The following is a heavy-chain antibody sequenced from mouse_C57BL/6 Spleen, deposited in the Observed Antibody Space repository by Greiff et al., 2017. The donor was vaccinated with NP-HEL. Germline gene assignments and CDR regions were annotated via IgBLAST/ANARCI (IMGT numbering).Heavy chain of an antibody. D-gene: IGHD1-1*01. Sequence: QVQLQQPGAELVKPGASVKLSCKASGYTFTSYWMHWVKQRPGQGLEWIGMIHPTSGSTNYNEKFKSKATLTVDKSSSTAYMQLSSLTSEDSAVYYCARFTTVLEDYWGQGTTLTVSS. V-gene: IGHV1-64*01. CDR1: GYTFTSYW. CDR3: ARFTTVLEDY. J-gene: IGHJ2*01. CDR2: IHPTSGST.